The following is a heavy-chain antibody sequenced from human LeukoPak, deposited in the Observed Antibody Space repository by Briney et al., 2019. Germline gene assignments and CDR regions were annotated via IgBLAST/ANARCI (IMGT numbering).Heavy chain of an antibody. J-gene: IGHJ4*02. D-gene: IGHD3-16*01. CDR2: LYTSGST. Sequence: SQTLSLTCNVSGASISSGNYFWSWIRQPAGKGLQWIGRLYTSGSTDYNPSLKSRVTISGDTSKNQFSLKLSSVTAADTAVYYCARRTFGGVIKYWGQGTLVTVSS. CDR3: ARRTFGGVIKY. V-gene: IGHV4-61*02. CDR1: GASISSGNYF.